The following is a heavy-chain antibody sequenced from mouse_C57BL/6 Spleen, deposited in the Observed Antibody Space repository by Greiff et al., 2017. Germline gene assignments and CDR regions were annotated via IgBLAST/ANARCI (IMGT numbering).Heavy chain of an antibody. CDR2: INPNNGGT. Sequence: EVQLQQSGPELVKPGASEKISCKASGYTFTDYYMNWVKQSHGKSLEWIGDINPNNGGTSYNQKFKGKATLTVDKSSSTAYMELRSLTSEDSAVYYGARFTTVVANWYFDVWGTGTTVTVSS. D-gene: IGHD1-1*01. V-gene: IGHV1-26*01. CDR1: GYTFTDYY. CDR3: ARFTTVVANWYFDV. J-gene: IGHJ1*03.